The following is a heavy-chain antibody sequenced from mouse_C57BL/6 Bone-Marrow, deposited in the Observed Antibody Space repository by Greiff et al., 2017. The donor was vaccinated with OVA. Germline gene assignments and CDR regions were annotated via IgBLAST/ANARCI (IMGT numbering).Heavy chain of an antibody. D-gene: IGHD2-1*01. Sequence: VQLVESGAELVKPGASVKISCKASGYAFSSYWMNWVKQRPGKGLEWIGQIYPGDGDTNYNGKFKGKATLTADKSSSTAYMQLSSLTSEDSAVYFCARGDGNYGDYFDYWGQGTTLTVSS. V-gene: IGHV1-80*01. CDR2: IYPGDGDT. J-gene: IGHJ2*01. CDR1: GYAFSSYW. CDR3: ARGDGNYGDYFDY.